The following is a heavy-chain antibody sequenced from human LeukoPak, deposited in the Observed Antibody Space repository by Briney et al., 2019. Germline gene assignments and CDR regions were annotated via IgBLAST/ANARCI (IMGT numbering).Heavy chain of an antibody. Sequence: ASVKVSCKASGYTFTDYYIHCVRQAPGQGLEWMGWINPNSGDTNYAQKFQGRVTMTSDTSISTAYMELSSLRSDDMAIYYCARRPHSSGWSSSITLFEHWGQGTLVTVSS. CDR1: GYTFTDYY. D-gene: IGHD6-19*01. V-gene: IGHV1-2*02. J-gene: IGHJ4*02. CDR2: INPNSGDT. CDR3: ARRPHSSGWSSSITLFEH.